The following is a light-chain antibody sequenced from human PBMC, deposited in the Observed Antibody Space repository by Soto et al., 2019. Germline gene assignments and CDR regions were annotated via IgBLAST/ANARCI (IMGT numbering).Light chain of an antibody. Sequence: DIQMTQSPSFLSASVGERVTITCRASQNIYNYLAWFQHKPGTAPKPLLYAASALQSGVPPKFSGSGFETDFTLSISSLLPEDSATYYCQQYDSFPYTFGQGTKLEI. CDR2: AAS. J-gene: IGKJ2*01. CDR1: QNIYNY. CDR3: QQYDSFPYT. V-gene: IGKV1-16*02.